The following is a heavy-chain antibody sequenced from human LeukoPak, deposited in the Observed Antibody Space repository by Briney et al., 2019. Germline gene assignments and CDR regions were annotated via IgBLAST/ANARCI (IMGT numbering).Heavy chain of an antibody. V-gene: IGHV3-30*02. J-gene: IGHJ4*02. Sequence: EGSLRLSCAASGFIFSNYGMHWVRQAPGKGLEWVAFLHNDETEIYYADSVKGRFTISRDNSKNTLYLQMGSLRDEDTAVYYCVKDTGRGDFWGQGTQVTVSS. CDR3: VKDTGRGDF. CDR1: GFIFSNYG. CDR2: LHNDETEI. D-gene: IGHD1-14*01.